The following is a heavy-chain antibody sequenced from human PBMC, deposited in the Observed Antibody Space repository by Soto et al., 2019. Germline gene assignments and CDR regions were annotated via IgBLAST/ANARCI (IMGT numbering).Heavy chain of an antibody. CDR3: ARDIGFDYVN. D-gene: IGHD3-16*01. CDR2: VKEDGSEL. V-gene: IGHV3-7*01. CDR1: GFNVMSYW. J-gene: IGHJ4*02. Sequence: GGSLRLSCAVSGFNVMSYWMSWVRQAPGKGLEWVASVKEDGSELYYLHSVRGRFSMTRDSAGNALHLTMNYLSAEDTGVYFCARDIGFDYVNWGQGIPVTVS.